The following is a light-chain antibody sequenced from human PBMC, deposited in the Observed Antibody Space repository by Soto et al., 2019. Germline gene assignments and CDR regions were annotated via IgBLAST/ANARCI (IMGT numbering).Light chain of an antibody. J-gene: IGKJ2*01. V-gene: IGKV1-39*01. Sequence: DIQMTQSPSSLSASVGDRVTINCRASQSISTFLNWYQQKPGQAPKVLISAASTLQSGVPSRFSGRGSGTDFTLNISSLQPEDFATYYCQQSDSTPYTFGQGTTLQTK. CDR2: AAS. CDR3: QQSDSTPYT. CDR1: QSISTF.